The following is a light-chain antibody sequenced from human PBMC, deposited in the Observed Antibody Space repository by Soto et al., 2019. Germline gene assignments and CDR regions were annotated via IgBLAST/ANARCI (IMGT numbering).Light chain of an antibody. CDR1: QSISDW. Sequence: DVQMTQSPSTLSASIGDRVTITCRASQSISDWLAWYQQKPGKAPKVLIYRASSLKNGVPPRFSGSGYGTEFTLTISSLQPDDFATSYCQQYNSYWTFGQGTKVEIK. J-gene: IGKJ1*01. V-gene: IGKV1-5*03. CDR2: RAS. CDR3: QQYNSYWT.